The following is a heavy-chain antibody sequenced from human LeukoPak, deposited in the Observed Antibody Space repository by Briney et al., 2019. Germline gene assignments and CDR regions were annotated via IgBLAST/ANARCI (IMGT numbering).Heavy chain of an antibody. CDR3: ARTSRGTAMVSLDY. D-gene: IGHD5-18*01. CDR1: GYTFTSYG. J-gene: IGHJ4*02. Sequence: ASVKVSCKASGYTFTSYGISWVRQAPGQGLEWMGWINPNSGGTNYAQKFQGRVTMTRDTSISTAYMELSRLRSDDTAVYYCARTSRGTAMVSLDYWGQGTLVTVSS. V-gene: IGHV1-2*02. CDR2: INPNSGGT.